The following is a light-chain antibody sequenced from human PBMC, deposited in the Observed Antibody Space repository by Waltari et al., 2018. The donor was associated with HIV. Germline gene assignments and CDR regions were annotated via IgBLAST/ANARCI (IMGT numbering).Light chain of an antibody. CDR2: SNT. CDR1: NSNIGRYA. Sequence: QSVLTQPPSASGAPGQRVSISCSGGNSNIGRYAVSWYQQLPGTAPKLLIYSNTQRPSGVPSRFSGAKSGTSASLAIGGLQSDDEADYYCAACEDSLSGSVVFGGGTKLTVL. J-gene: IGLJ2*01. CDR3: AACEDSLSGSVV. V-gene: IGLV1-44*01.